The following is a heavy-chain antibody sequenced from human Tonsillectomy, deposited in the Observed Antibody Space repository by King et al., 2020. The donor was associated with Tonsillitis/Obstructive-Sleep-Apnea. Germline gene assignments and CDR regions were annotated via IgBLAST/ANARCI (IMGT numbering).Heavy chain of an antibody. CDR2: IIPIFGTT. Sequence: QLVQSGAEVKKPGSSVKVSCKASGGTFRSYAINWVRQARGQGLEWMGGIIPIFGTTVYAPRFLGRVSITADESTSTAYMELSSLKSEDTAIYYCARDRLGLGYCPSNKCQFYFDYWGQGTLVTVSS. V-gene: IGHV1-69*12. D-gene: IGHD2-2*01. CDR3: ARDRLGLGYCPSNKCQFYFDY. J-gene: IGHJ4*02. CDR1: GGTFRSYA.